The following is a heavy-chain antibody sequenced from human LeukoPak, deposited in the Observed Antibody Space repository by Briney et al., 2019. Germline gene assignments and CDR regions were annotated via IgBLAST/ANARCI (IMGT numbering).Heavy chain of an antibody. J-gene: IGHJ4*02. D-gene: IGHD6-19*01. CDR1: GFTFSSYA. V-gene: IGHV3-23*01. CDR3: AKARKQNSSSKSAVARTVSPFDY. Sequence: GGSLRLSCAASGFTFSSYAMSWVRQTPGKGLEWVSAISGSGGSTYYADSVKGRFTISRDNSKNTLYLQMNSLRAEDTAVYYCAKARKQNSSSKSAVARTVSPFDYWGQGTLVTVSS. CDR2: ISGSGGST.